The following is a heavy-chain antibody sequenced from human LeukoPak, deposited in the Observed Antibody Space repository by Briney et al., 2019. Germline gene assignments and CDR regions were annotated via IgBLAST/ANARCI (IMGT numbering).Heavy chain of an antibody. CDR3: ARGLTTSIPPYYFDY. J-gene: IGHJ4*02. CDR2: INHSGST. D-gene: IGHD4-11*01. V-gene: IGHV4-34*01. CDR1: GGSFSGYY. Sequence: PSETLSLTCAVYGGSFSGYYWSWIRQPPGKGLEWIGEINHSGSTNYNPSLKSRVTISVDTSKNQFSLKLSSVTAADTAVYYCARGLTTSIPPYYFDYWGRGTLVTVSS.